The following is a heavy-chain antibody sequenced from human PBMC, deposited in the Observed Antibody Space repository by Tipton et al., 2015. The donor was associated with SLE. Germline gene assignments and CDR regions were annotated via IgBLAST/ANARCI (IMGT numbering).Heavy chain of an antibody. CDR2: IGTAGDT. D-gene: IGHD6-13*01. CDR1: GFTFSSYD. Sequence: GSLRLSCAASGFTFSSYDMHWVRQATGNGLEWVSAIGTAGDTYYPGSVKGRFTISSENAKTSLYLQMNSLRAGDTAVYYCARGINPQSIAAAAFDYWGQGTLVTVSS. J-gene: IGHJ4*02. V-gene: IGHV3-13*01. CDR3: ARGINPQSIAAAAFDY.